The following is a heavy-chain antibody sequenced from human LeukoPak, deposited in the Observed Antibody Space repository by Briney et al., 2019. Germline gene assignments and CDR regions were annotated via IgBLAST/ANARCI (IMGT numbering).Heavy chain of an antibody. V-gene: IGHV4-31*03. CDR2: VNYIGST. D-gene: IGHD4-23*01. J-gene: IGHJ4*02. CDR3: AREGGNFDFDY. Sequence: SETLSLTCTVSGDSINIHHHFWGWLRQHPGKGLEWIGYVNYIGSTFYNPSLKGRVIISLDTSKNQISLNLTTVTAADTAVYYCAREGGNFDFDYWGQGSLVTVSS. CDR1: GDSINIHHHF.